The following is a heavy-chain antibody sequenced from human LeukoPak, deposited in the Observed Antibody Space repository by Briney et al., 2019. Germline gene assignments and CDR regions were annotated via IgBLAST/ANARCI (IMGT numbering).Heavy chain of an antibody. CDR3: AKDVEIAAAGLLDY. V-gene: IGHV3-33*06. CDR1: GFTFGSYG. D-gene: IGHD6-13*01. Sequence: PGRSLRLSCAASGFTFGSYGMHWVRQAPGKGLEWVAVIWYDGSNKYYADSVKGRFTISRDNSKNTLYLQMNSLRAEDTAVYYCAKDVEIAAAGLLDYWGQGTLVTVSS. J-gene: IGHJ4*02. CDR2: IWYDGSNK.